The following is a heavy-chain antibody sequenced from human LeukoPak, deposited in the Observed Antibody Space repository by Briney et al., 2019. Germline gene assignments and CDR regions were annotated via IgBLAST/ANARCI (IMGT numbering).Heavy chain of an antibody. Sequence: ASVKVSCKASGYSFTSYYMHWVRQAPGQGLEWMGIINSSGGSTIYAQKLEGRVTMTRDTSTSTVYMELSSLRSEDPAVYYCARERDTGYDLGYWGQGTLVTVSS. CDR3: ARERDTGYDLGY. CDR1: GYSFTSYY. D-gene: IGHD5-12*01. J-gene: IGHJ4*02. V-gene: IGHV1-46*04. CDR2: INSSGGST.